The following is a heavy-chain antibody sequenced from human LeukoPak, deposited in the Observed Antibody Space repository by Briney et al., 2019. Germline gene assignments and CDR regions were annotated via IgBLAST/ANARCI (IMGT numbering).Heavy chain of an antibody. CDR1: GGSISSGSYS. CDR2: IYTSGST. J-gene: IGHJ4*02. CDR3: ARDKYYYDSSGSIRFDY. D-gene: IGHD3-22*01. Sequence: SQTLSLTCTVSGGSISSGSYSWSWIRQPAGKGLEWIGRIYTSGSTNYNPSLKSRVTISVDTSKNQFSLKLSSVTAADTAVYYCARDKYYYDSSGSIRFDYWGQGTLVTVSS. V-gene: IGHV4-61*02.